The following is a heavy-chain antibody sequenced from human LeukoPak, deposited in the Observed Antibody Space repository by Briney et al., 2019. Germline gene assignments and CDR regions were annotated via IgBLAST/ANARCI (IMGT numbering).Heavy chain of an antibody. J-gene: IGHJ5*02. CDR3: AREVVVVGFDP. Sequence: ASVKVSCKASGGTFSSYAISWVRQAPGQGLEWMGGIIPIFGTANYAQKFQGRVTITADESTSTAYMELSSLGSEDTAVYYCAREVVVVGFDPWGQGTLVTVSS. D-gene: IGHD2-15*01. CDR1: GGTFSSYA. CDR2: IIPIFGTA. V-gene: IGHV1-69*13.